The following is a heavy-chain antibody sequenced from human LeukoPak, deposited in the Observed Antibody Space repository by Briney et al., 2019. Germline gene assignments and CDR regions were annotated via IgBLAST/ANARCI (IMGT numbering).Heavy chain of an antibody. D-gene: IGHD6-19*01. CDR3: ARRSTEQWPYYYYYGMDV. J-gene: IGHJ6*02. Sequence: SETLSLTCTVSGGSISSSSYYWGWIRQPPGQGLEWIGSIYYSGSTYYNPSLKSRVTISVDTSKNQFSLKLSSVTAADTAVYYCARRSTEQWPYYYYYGMDVWGQGTTVTVSS. CDR1: GGSISSSSYY. CDR2: IYYSGST. V-gene: IGHV4-39*01.